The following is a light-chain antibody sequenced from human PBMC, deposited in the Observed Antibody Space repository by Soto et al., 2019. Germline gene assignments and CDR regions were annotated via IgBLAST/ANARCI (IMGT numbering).Light chain of an antibody. CDR2: GAT. Sequence: EIVLTQSPGTLSLSPGERATLSCRASQSVSSDYLAWYQQKPDRAPRLLLYGATNRTAGIPDRFSGSGSGTDFTLTISRLEPEDFAVYSCQQYGSSPYTFGQGTKLEIK. J-gene: IGKJ2*01. CDR1: QSVSSDY. CDR3: QQYGSSPYT. V-gene: IGKV3-20*01.